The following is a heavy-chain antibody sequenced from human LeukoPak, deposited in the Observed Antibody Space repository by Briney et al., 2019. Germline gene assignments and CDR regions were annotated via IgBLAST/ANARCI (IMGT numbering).Heavy chain of an antibody. Sequence: GGSLRLSCAASGFTFRNAWMSWVRQAPGEGLEWVGRIKSKTDDGTTDYAAPVKGRFTISRDDSKNTLYLQMNSLKTEDTAVYYCTTEMQLGDAFDIWGQGTMVTVSS. J-gene: IGHJ3*02. CDR3: TTEMQLGDAFDI. D-gene: IGHD6-6*01. CDR2: IKSKTDDGTT. V-gene: IGHV3-15*01. CDR1: GFTFRNAW.